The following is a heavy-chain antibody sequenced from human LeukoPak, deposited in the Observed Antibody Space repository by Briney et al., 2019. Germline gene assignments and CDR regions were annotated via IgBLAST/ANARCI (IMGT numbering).Heavy chain of an antibody. CDR2: INHSGST. D-gene: IGHD4-23*01. CDR3: ARDLYGGKDYFDY. Sequence: SETLSLTCAVYGGSFSGYYWSWIRQPPGKGLEWIGEINHSGSTNYNPSLKSRVTISVDTSKNQFSLKLSSVTAADTAVYYCARDLYGGKDYFDYWGQGTLVTVSS. V-gene: IGHV4-34*01. CDR1: GGSFSGYY. J-gene: IGHJ4*02.